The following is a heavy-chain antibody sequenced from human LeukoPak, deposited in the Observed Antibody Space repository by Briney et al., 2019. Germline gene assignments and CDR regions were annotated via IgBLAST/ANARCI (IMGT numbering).Heavy chain of an antibody. CDR3: ARVLGIVGG. V-gene: IGHV3-15*01. J-gene: IGHJ4*02. CDR2: IRTKYDGETT. Sequence: PGGSLRLSCAASGLTFSNAVMNWVRQAPGKGLEWVGRIRTKYDGETTSYAAPVKGRFTISRDDSKSTLELQMNSLRAEDTAVYYCARVLGIVGGWGQGTLVTVSS. D-gene: IGHD1-26*01. CDR1: GLTFSNAV.